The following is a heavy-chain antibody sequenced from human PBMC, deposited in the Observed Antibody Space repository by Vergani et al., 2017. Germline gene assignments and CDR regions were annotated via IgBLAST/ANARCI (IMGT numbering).Heavy chain of an antibody. Sequence: QVQLQESGPGLVKPSETLSLTCTVSGGPLSSYYWSWIRQPPGKGLEWVGYIYYSGSTNYNPTLKSRVTISVDTSKNQFSLKLSSVSAAETAVYYCARENTDCWSGYSSQYYYMDVWGKGTTVTVSS. CDR2: IYYSGST. CDR3: ARENTDCWSGYSSQYYYMDV. V-gene: IGHV4-59*01. D-gene: IGHD3-3*01. CDR1: GGPLSSYY. J-gene: IGHJ6*03.